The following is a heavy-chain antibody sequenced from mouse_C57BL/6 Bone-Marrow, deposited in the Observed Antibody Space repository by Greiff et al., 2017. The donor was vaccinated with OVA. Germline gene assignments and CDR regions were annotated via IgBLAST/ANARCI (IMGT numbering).Heavy chain of an antibody. CDR3: TRILGWFAY. Sequence: EVHLVESGEGLVKPGGSLKLSCAASGFTFSSYAMSWVRQTPEKRLEWVAYISSGGDYISYADTVKGRFTISRDNARNTLYLQMSSLKSEDTAMYYCTRILGWFAYWGQGTLVTVSA. CDR1: GFTFSSYA. J-gene: IGHJ3*01. CDR2: ISSGGDYI. V-gene: IGHV5-9-1*02. D-gene: IGHD1-1*01.